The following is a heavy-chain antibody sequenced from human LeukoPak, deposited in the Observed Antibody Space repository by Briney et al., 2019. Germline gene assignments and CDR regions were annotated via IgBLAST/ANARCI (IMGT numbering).Heavy chain of an antibody. V-gene: IGHV3-53*01. D-gene: IGHD3-16*01. CDR3: ARGFGYFDY. CDR2: IYSGGST. CDR1: GFTFSSYA. J-gene: IGHJ4*02. Sequence: GGSLRLSCAASGFTFSSYAMSWVRQAPGKGLEWVSVIYSGGSTYYADSVKGRFTISRDNSKNTLYLQMNSLRAEDTAVYYCARGFGYFDYWGQGTLVTVSS.